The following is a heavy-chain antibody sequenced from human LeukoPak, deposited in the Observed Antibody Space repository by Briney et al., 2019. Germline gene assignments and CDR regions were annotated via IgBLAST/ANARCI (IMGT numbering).Heavy chain of an antibody. CDR2: IYYSGST. V-gene: IGHV4-31*02. CDR3: ASYIAAAGTLGPIDY. Sequence: PSQTLSFTWTVSGGSIRSGGYYWSWIRQHPGKGLEWIGYIYYSGSTYYNPSLKSRVTISVDTSKNQFSLKLSSVTAADTAVYQCASYIAAAGTLGPIDYWGQGTLVTVSS. J-gene: IGHJ4*02. D-gene: IGHD6-13*01. CDR1: GGSIRSGGYY.